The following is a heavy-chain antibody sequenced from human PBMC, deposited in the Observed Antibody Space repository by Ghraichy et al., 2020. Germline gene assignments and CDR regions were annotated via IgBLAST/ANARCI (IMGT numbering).Heavy chain of an antibody. D-gene: IGHD5-24*01. CDR1: GFPFSGYW. V-gene: IGHV3-74*01. J-gene: IGHJ4*02. Sequence: SCAASGFPFSGYWMHWVRQAPGKGLVWVSRINSGGSSTNYADSVKGRFTISRDNAKNTLYLQMNSLRAENTAVYYCARPNFNYHDYWGQGTLVTVSS. CDR3: ARPNFNYHDY. CDR2: INSGGSST.